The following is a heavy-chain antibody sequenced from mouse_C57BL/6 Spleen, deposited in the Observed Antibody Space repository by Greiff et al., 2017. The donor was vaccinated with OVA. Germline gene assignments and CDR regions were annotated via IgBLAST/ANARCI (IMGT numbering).Heavy chain of an antibody. V-gene: IGHV2-5*01. Sequence: QVQLKESGPGLVQPSQSLSITCTVSGFSLTSYGVHWVRQSPGKGLEWLGVLWRGGSTDYNAAFMSRLNITKDNSKSQVFFKMNSLQADDTAIYYCAKNYYGSSYNWYFDVWGTGTTVTVSS. CDR2: LWRGGST. CDR1: GFSLTSYG. J-gene: IGHJ1*03. CDR3: AKNYYGSSYNWYFDV. D-gene: IGHD1-1*01.